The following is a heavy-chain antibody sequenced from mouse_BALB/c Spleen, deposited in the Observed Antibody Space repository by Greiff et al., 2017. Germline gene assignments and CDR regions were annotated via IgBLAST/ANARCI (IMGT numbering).Heavy chain of an antibody. CDR1: GFTFSSYA. V-gene: IGHV5-9-4*01. Sequence: EVQVVESGGGLVKPGGSLKLSCAASGFTFSSYAMSWVRQSPEKRLEWVAEISSGGSYTYYPDTVTGRFTISRDNAKNTLYLEMSSLRSEDTAMYYCARSIYYGLDYWGQGTTLTVSS. CDR3: ARSIYYGLDY. J-gene: IGHJ2*01. D-gene: IGHD2-1*01. CDR2: ISSGGSYT.